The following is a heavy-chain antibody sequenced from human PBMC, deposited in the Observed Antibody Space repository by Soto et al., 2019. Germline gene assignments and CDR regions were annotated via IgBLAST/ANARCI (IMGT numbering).Heavy chain of an antibody. CDR1: GFTFSSYW. D-gene: IGHD3-3*01. CDR3: ARVNNYDFWSGYYFFDP. V-gene: IGHV3-74*01. J-gene: IGHJ5*02. Sequence: GGSLRLSCAASGFTFSSYWMHWVRQAPGKGLVWVSRINSDGSSTSYADSVKGRFTISRDNAKNTLYLQMNSLRAEDTAVYYCARVNNYDFWSGYYFFDPWGQGTLVTVSS. CDR2: INSDGSST.